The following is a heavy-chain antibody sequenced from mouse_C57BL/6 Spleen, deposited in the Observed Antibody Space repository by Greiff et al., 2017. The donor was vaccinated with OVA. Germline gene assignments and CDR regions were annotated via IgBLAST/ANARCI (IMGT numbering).Heavy chain of an antibody. D-gene: IGHD1-1*01. Sequence: QVQLQQPGTELVKPGASVKLSCKASGYTFTSYWMHWVKQRPGQGLEWIGNINPSNGGTNYNAKFKSKATLTVDKSSSTAYMQHSSLTSEDSAVYYCARSGANYYALDYWGQGTSVTVSS. J-gene: IGHJ4*01. V-gene: IGHV1-53*01. CDR1: GYTFTSYW. CDR3: ARSGANYYALDY. CDR2: INPSNGGT.